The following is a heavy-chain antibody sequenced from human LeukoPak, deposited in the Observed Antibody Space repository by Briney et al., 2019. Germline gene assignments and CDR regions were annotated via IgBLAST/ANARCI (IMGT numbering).Heavy chain of an antibody. Sequence: ASVKVSCKASGYTFTDYYFHWVRQAPGQGLEWMGWIIPNSGGTNCAQKFQGRVTMTRDTSISTTYMELSSLRSDDTAVYYCARGPAAALFDYWGRGTLVTVSS. V-gene: IGHV1-2*02. J-gene: IGHJ4*02. CDR3: ARGPAAALFDY. CDR1: GYTFTDYY. CDR2: IIPNSGGT. D-gene: IGHD6-13*01.